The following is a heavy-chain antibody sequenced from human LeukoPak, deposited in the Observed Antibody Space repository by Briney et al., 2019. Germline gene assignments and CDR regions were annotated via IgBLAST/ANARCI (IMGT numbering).Heavy chain of an antibody. J-gene: IGHJ4*02. CDR2: INPNSGGT. V-gene: IGHV1-2*02. CDR3: ARALAVKRWERLGY. D-gene: IGHD1-26*01. Sequence: ASVKVSCKASGYTFTGYYMHWVRQAPGQGLEWMGWINPNSGGTNYAQKVQGRVTMTRDTSISTAYMELSRLRSDDTAVYYCARALAVKRWERLGYWGQGTLVTVSS. CDR1: GYTFTGYY.